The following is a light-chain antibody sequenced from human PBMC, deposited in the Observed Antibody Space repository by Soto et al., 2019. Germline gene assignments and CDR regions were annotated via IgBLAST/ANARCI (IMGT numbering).Light chain of an antibody. CDR1: QSVSSD. V-gene: IGKV3D-15*01. CDR2: DAS. Sequence: EIVMTQSPATLSVSPGARATLSCRASQSVSSDLAWYHQKPGQAPRLLIYDASTRAAGIPARFSASGTGTDFTLTISDVQPEDFAVYYCHQRQSWPRTFGQGTKVDIK. CDR3: HQRQSWPRT. J-gene: IGKJ1*01.